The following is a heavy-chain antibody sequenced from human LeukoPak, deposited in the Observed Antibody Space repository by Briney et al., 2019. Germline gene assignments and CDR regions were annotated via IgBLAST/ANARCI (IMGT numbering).Heavy chain of an antibody. CDR1: GFTLSTYA. CDR3: ARGVEPLAANTLAY. D-gene: IGHD1-14*01. CDR2: IGGSGGTT. V-gene: IGHV3-23*01. J-gene: IGHJ4*02. Sequence: PGGSLRLSCAASGFTLSTYAMSWVRQAPGMGLEWVSGIGGSGGTTYYADSVQGRFTISRDNSKNTLYLEMNSLSPDDTAVYYCARGVEPLAANTLAYWGQGTLVTVSS.